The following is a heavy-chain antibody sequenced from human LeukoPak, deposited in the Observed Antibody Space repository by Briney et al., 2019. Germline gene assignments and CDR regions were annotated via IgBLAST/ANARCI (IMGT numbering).Heavy chain of an antibody. CDR2: IYYGGST. V-gene: IGHV4-30-4*08. J-gene: IGHJ4*02. D-gene: IGHD3-22*01. CDR1: GGSISSGDYY. Sequence: SETLSLTCTVSGGSISSGDYYWSWIRQPPGKGLEWIGYIYYGGSTYYNPSLKSRVTISVDTSKNQFSLKLSSVTAADTAVYYCARAPYYYDSSGYPFDYWGQGTLVTVSS. CDR3: ARAPYYYDSSGYPFDY.